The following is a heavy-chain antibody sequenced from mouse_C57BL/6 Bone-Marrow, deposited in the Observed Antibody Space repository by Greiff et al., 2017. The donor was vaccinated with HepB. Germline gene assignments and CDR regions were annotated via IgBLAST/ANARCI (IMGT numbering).Heavy chain of an antibody. CDR1: GFNIKDDY. CDR2: IDPENGDT. CDR3: TTLITTVVARAY. J-gene: IGHJ3*01. Sequence: VQLKQSGAELVRPGASVKLSCTASGFNIKDDYMHWVKQRPEQGLEWIGWIDPENGDTEYASKFQGKATITADTSSNTAYLQLSSLTSEDTAVYYCTTLITTVVARAYWGQGTLVTVSA. D-gene: IGHD1-1*01. V-gene: IGHV14-4*01.